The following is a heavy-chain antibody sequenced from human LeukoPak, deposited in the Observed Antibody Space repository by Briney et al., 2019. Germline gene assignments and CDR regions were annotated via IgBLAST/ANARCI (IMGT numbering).Heavy chain of an antibody. CDR1: GFTFSSYA. CDR3: AKDEGMTTVTNYDY. V-gene: IGHV3-23*01. J-gene: IGHJ4*02. CDR2: ISGSGGST. Sequence: GGSPRLSCAASGFTFSSYAMSWVRQAPGKGLEWVSAISGSGGSTYYADSVKGRFTISRDNSRNTLYLQMNSLRAEDTAVYYCAKDEGMTTVTNYDYWGQGTLVTVSS. D-gene: IGHD4-17*01.